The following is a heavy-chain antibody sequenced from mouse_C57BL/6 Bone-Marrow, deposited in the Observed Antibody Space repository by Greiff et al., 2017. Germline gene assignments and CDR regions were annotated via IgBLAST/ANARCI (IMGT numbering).Heavy chain of an antibody. CDR1: GCTFTSYW. CDR2: IYPGNGDT. J-gene: IGHJ2*01. V-gene: IGHV1-5*01. CDR3: TNLASHFDY. Sequence: VHVKQSGTVLVRPGASVKMSCKTSGCTFTSYWMHWVKQRPGQGLEWIEAIYPGNGDTSYNPKFKGKAKLTAVTSTSTACMAHSSLTNAGSADYYCTNLASHFDYWGHGTTLTVTS.